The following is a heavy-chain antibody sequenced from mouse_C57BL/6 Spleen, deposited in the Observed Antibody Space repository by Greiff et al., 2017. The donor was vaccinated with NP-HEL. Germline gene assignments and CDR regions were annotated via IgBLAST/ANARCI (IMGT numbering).Heavy chain of an antibody. CDR2: INPNNGGT. J-gene: IGHJ2*01. CDR1: GYTFTDYY. D-gene: IGHD3-2*01. CDR3: ARSQTAPDY. V-gene: IGHV1-26*01. Sequence: EVQLQQSGPELVKPGASVKISCKAPGYTFTDYYMNWVKQSHGKSLEWIGDINPNNGGTSYNQKFKGKATLTVDKSSSTAYMELRSLTSEDSAVYYCARSQTAPDYWGQGTTLTVSS.